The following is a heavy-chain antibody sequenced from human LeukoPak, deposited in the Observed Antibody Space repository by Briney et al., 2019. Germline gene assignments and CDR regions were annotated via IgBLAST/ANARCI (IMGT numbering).Heavy chain of an antibody. J-gene: IGHJ6*02. D-gene: IGHD6-6*01. Sequence: SETLSLTCAVYGGSFSGYYWSWIRQPPGKGLEWIGEINHSGSTNYNPSLKSRVTISVDTSKNQFSLKLSSVTAADTAVYYCSREASIAARRDGMGVWGQGTTVTVSS. CDR2: INHSGST. V-gene: IGHV4-34*01. CDR3: SREASIAARRDGMGV. CDR1: GGSFSGYY.